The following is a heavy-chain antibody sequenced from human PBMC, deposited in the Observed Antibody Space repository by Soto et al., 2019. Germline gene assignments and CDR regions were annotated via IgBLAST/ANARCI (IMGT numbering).Heavy chain of an antibody. CDR3: AKVECSGGSCYSGY. V-gene: IGHV3-30*18. CDR2: ISYDGSNK. D-gene: IGHD2-15*01. J-gene: IGHJ4*02. Sequence: PGGSLRLSCAASGFTFSSYGMHWVRQAPGKGLEWVAVISYDGSNKYYADSVKGRFTISRDNSKNTLYLQMNSLRAEDTAVYYCAKVECSGGSCYSGYWGQGTLVTVSP. CDR1: GFTFSSYG.